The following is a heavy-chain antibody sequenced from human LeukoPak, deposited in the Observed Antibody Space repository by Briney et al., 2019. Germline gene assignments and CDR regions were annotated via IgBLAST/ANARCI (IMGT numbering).Heavy chain of an antibody. CDR1: GYTFIGYY. Sequence: ASVKVSCKASGYTFIGYYIHWVRQAPGQGLEWMGRINPNSGGTNYAQKFQGRVTMTRDTSISTAYMELSRLRSDDTAVYYCARDSYYYDSSGFEFDPWGQGTLVTVS. CDR3: ARDSYYYDSSGFEFDP. D-gene: IGHD3-22*01. J-gene: IGHJ5*02. V-gene: IGHV1-2*06. CDR2: INPNSGGT.